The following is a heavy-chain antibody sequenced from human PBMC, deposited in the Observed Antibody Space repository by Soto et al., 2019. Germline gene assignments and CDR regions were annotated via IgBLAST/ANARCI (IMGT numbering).Heavy chain of an antibody. CDR1: GASISCFY. CDR3: VRDGTKTLRDWFDP. V-gene: IGHV4-4*07. CDR2: IYATGTT. D-gene: IGHD1-1*01. Sequence: SETLSLTCTVSGASISCFYWSWIRKSAGKGLEWIGRIYATGTTDYNPSLKSRVMMSVDTSRKQFSLKLRSVTAADTAVYYCVRDGTKTLRDWFDPWGQGISVTVS. J-gene: IGHJ5*02.